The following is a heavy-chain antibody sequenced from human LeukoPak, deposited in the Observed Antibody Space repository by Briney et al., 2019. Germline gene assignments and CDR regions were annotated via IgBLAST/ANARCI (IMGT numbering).Heavy chain of an antibody. CDR3: ARTPRSYSSSWDY. CDR2: INPNSGGT. D-gene: IGHD6-13*01. V-gene: IGHV1-2*02. J-gene: IGHJ4*02. Sequence: ASVKVSCKASGYTFTGYYMHWVRQAPGQGLEWMGWINPNSGGTNCAQKFQGRVTMTRDTSISTAYMELSRLRSDDTAVYYCARTPRSYSSSWDYWGQGTLVTVSS. CDR1: GYTFTGYY.